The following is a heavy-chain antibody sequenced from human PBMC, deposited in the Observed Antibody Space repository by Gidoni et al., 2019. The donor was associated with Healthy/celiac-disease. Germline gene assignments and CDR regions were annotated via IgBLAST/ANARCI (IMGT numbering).Heavy chain of an antibody. D-gene: IGHD3-3*01. Sequence: QVQLVQSGAEVKKPGASVKVSCKASGYTFTSYALHWVRQAPGQRLEWMGWINAGNGNTKYSQKFQGRVTITRDTSASTAYMELSSLRSEDTAVYYCAREEEGDFWSGYPTALDYWGQGTLVTVSS. J-gene: IGHJ4*02. V-gene: IGHV1-3*01. CDR3: AREEEGDFWSGYPTALDY. CDR2: INAGNGNT. CDR1: GYTFTSYA.